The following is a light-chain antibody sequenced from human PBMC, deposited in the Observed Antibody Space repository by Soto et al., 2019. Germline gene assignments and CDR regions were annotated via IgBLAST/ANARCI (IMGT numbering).Light chain of an antibody. CDR2: DVS. CDR3: SSYTSSSTYVV. CDR1: SSDVGGYNY. V-gene: IGLV2-14*01. J-gene: IGLJ2*01. Sequence: QSALTQPASVSGSPGQSITISGTGTSSDVGGYNYVSWDQQHPGKAPKLMIYDVSNRPSGVSNRFSGSKSGNTASLTISGLKAEDEADYYCSSYTSSSTYVVFGGGTKLTVL.